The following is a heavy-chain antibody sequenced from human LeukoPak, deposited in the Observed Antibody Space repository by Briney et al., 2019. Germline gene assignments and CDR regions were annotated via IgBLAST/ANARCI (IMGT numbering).Heavy chain of an antibody. CDR2: IYYGGST. Sequence: SETLSLTCTVSGGSISSYYWSWIRQPPGKGLEWIGYIYYGGSTNYNPSLKSRVTISVDTSKNQFSLKLSSVTAADTAVYYCARGISYYDSSGYLFDYWGQGTLVTVSS. V-gene: IGHV4-59*01. CDR3: ARGISYYDSSGYLFDY. CDR1: GGSISSYY. J-gene: IGHJ4*02. D-gene: IGHD3-22*01.